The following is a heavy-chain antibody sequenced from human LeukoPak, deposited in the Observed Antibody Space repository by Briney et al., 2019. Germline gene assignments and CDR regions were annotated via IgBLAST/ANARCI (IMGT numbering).Heavy chain of an antibody. CDR3: ARGSLRRLYNWNYEEYGMDV. J-gene: IGHJ6*02. CDR2: INFDGTND. V-gene: IGHV3-33*01. CDR1: GFTFNSYG. Sequence: QPGGSLRFSCVASGFTFNSYGMHWVRQAPGTGLEWVAVINFDGTNDYYADSVKGRFTISRDTSKNTLYLQMNSLRAEDTAVYYCARGSLRRLYNWNYEEYGMDVWGQGTTVTVSS. D-gene: IGHD1-7*01.